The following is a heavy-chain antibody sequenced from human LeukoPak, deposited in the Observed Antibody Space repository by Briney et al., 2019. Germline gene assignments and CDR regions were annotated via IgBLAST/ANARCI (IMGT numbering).Heavy chain of an antibody. Sequence: PSETLSLTCAVSGGSISSSNWWSWVRQPPGKGLEWIGEINHSGSTNYNPSLKSRVTISVDKSKNQFSLRLSSVTAADTAVYYCARGGASSWASYYFDYWGQGTLVTVSS. CDR3: ARGGASSWASYYFDY. CDR1: GGSISSSNW. J-gene: IGHJ4*02. D-gene: IGHD6-13*01. CDR2: INHSGST. V-gene: IGHV4-4*02.